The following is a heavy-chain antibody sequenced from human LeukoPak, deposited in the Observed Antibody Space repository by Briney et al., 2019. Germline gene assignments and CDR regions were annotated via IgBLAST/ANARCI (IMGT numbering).Heavy chain of an antibody. CDR2: ISGSGGST. CDR1: KFTFSSYA. D-gene: IGHD3-22*01. CDR3: AKASAMIVVVSKHFDY. Sequence: PGGSLRLSCGASKFTFSSYAMSWVRQAPGKGLEWVSAISGSGGSTYYADSVKGRFTISRDNSKNTLYLQMNSLRAEDTAVYYCAKASAMIVVVSKHFDYWGQGTLVTVSS. J-gene: IGHJ4*02. V-gene: IGHV3-23*01.